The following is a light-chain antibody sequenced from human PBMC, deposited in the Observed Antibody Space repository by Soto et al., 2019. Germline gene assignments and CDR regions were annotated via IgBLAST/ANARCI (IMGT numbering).Light chain of an antibody. CDR1: QSVSSY. CDR2: VSS. V-gene: IGKV1-39*01. CDR3: HQSYRAPYT. Sequence: DIQMTQSPSSLSASVGDRVTVTCRASQSVSSYLNWFQQKPGRAPNLLIYVSSKLQSGAPSRVSASGSWTDFTSSNLHPDDFATYCWHQSYRAPYTFGQGTKLEIK. J-gene: IGKJ2*01.